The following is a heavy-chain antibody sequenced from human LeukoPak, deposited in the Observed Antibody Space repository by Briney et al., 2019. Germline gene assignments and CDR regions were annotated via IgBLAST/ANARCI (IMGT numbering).Heavy chain of an antibody. CDR2: ISGSGGIT. J-gene: IGHJ5*02. CDR3: AKDSGDTSGNWFDP. Sequence: PGGSLRLSCAASGFTFSGYAMSWVRQAPGKGLEWVSSISGSGGITYYTDSVKGRFTISRDNSKNTLFLQMNSLRAEDTAVYYCAKDSGDTSGNWFDPWGQGTLLTVSS. CDR1: GFTFSGYA. D-gene: IGHD6-19*01. V-gene: IGHV3-23*01.